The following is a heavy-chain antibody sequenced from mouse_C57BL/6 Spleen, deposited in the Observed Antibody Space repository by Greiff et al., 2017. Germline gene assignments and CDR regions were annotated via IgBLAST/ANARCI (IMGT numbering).Heavy chain of an antibody. V-gene: IGHV1-62-2*01. CDR3: AGHEDDGSSYDWYFDV. J-gene: IGHJ1*03. CDR2: FYPGSGSI. Sequence: VQLQQSGAELVKPGASVKLSCKASGYTFTEYTIHWVKQRSGQGLEWIGWFYPGSGSIKYNEKFKDKATLTADKSSSTVYMELSRLRSEDSAVYFCAGHEDDGSSYDWYFDVWGTGTTVTVSS. D-gene: IGHD1-1*01. CDR1: GYTFTEYT.